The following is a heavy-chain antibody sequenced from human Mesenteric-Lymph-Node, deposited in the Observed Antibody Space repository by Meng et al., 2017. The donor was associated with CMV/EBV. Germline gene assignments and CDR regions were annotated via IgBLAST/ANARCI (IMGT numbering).Heavy chain of an antibody. CDR1: GGSISSSSYY. CDR3: ARSSSEILIYYYYGMDV. J-gene: IGHJ6*02. CDR2: FYSGGST. V-gene: IGHV4-39*07. D-gene: IGHD3-10*01. Sequence: SETLSLTCTVSGGSISSSSYYWGWIRQPPGKGLEWIGCFYSGGSTYYNPSLKSRVSISVDTSKNQLSLKLSSVTAADTAVYYCARSSSEILIYYYYGMDVWGQGTTVTVSS.